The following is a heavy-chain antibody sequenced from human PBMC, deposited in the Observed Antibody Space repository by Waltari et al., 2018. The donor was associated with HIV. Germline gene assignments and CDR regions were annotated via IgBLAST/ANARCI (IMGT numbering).Heavy chain of an antibody. CDR3: ATPGVRLNYYYGMDV. CDR1: GYTFTGYY. D-gene: IGHD3-10*01. J-gene: IGHJ6*02. V-gene: IGHV1-2*02. Sequence: QVQLVQSGAEVKKPGASVKVSCKASGYTFTGYYMHWVRQAPGQGLEGMGWINPTSGGTNYAQKFQGRVTMTRDTSISTAYMELSRLRSDDTAVYYCATPGVRLNYYYGMDVWGQGTTVTVSS. CDR2: INPTSGGT.